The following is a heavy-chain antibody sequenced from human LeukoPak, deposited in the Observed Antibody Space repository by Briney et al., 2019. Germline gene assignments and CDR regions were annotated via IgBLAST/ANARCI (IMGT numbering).Heavy chain of an antibody. CDR2: IYAGNSDA. D-gene: IGHD5-24*01. Sequence: HGESLRISCQGFGYPFTTSWIGWVRQLPGKGLEWTAVIYAGNSDAKYSPSFQGQVSISTARSIGTAYLHWSSLKASDTAIYYCAIINHPDGRVYWGQGTLVAVSS. V-gene: IGHV5-51*01. CDR3: AIINHPDGRVY. CDR1: GYPFTTSW. J-gene: IGHJ4*02.